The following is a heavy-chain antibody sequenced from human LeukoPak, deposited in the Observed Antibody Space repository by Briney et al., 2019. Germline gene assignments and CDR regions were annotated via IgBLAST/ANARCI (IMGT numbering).Heavy chain of an antibody. Sequence: SVKVSCKASGGTFSSYAISWVRQAPGQGLEWMGGIIPIFGTANYAQKFQGRVTITADESTSTAYMELSSLRSEDTAVYYCARAGGGYSDGYSGPLDCWGQGTLVTVSS. CDR3: ARAGGGYSDGYSGPLDC. CDR1: GGTFSSYA. D-gene: IGHD5-18*01. J-gene: IGHJ4*02. V-gene: IGHV1-69*13. CDR2: IIPIFGTA.